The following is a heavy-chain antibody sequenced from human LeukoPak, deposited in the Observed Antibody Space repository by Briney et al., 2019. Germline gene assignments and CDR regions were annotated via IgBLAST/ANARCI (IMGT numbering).Heavy chain of an antibody. CDR1: GYTFSNYD. V-gene: IGHV1-8*01. J-gene: IGHJ4*02. CDR3: AREGGNLGLTYYFDF. CDR2: MNPNSGNT. D-gene: IGHD4-23*01. Sequence: GASLKVSSTASGYTFSNYDIIWVRQAPGQGLEWMGWMNPNSGNTDSIQQFQGRVSMTRNTSISTDFMEMCSLRSEDTAVYYCAREGGNLGLTYYFDFWGQGTLVTVSS.